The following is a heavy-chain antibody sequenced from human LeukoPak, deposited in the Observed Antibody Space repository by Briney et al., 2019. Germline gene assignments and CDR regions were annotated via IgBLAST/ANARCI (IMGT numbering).Heavy chain of an antibody. V-gene: IGHV1-2*02. CDR1: GYTFTGYY. D-gene: IGHD3-10*01. CDR3: AREGGSYYYGMDV. J-gene: IGHJ6*02. Sequence: ASVKVSCKASGYTFTGYYMHWVRQAPGQGLEWMGWINPNSGGTNYAQKVQGRVTMTRDTSISTAYMELSRLRSDDTAVYYCAREGGSYYYGMDVWGQGTTVTVSS. CDR2: INPNSGGT.